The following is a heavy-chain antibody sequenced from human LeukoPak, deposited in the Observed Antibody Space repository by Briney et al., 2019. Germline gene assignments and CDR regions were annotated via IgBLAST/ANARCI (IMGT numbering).Heavy chain of an antibody. D-gene: IGHD6-13*01. CDR1: GYTFTGYY. CDR2: INPNSGGT. Sequence: ASVKVSCKASGYTFTGYYMHWVRQAPGQGLEWMGWINPNSGGTNYAQKFQGRVTMTRDTSISTAYMELSRLSSDDTAVYYCARDAGYSSSWYDYWGQGTLVTVSS. J-gene: IGHJ4*02. V-gene: IGHV1-2*02. CDR3: ARDAGYSSSWYDY.